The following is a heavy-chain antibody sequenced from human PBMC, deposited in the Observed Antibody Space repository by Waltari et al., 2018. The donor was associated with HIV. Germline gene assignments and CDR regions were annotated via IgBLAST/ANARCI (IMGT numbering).Heavy chain of an antibody. CDR3: VKDSGRAADVFDL. CDR2: IGGGGET. J-gene: IGHJ3*01. V-gene: IGHV3-23*01. D-gene: IGHD3-10*01. Sequence: PLLESGVGLLERGGWRSARWAASGLPFTDFSMDWARQAPGKGLDGVSSIGGGGETFYADSVKGRFTISRDNSKNTLYLQMNSLRADDAAVYYCVKDSGRAADVFDLWGQGTMVTVSS. CDR1: GLPFTDFS.